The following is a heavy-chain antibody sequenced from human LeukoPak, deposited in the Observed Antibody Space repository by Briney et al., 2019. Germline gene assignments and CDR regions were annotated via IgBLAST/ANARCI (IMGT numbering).Heavy chain of an antibody. V-gene: IGHV4-34*01. Sequence: SETLSLTCAVYGGSFSGYYWSWIRQPPGKGPEWIGEINHSGSTNYNPSLKSRVTISVDTSKNQFSLKLSSVTAADTAVYYCARLHSSRAEEFDPWGQGTLVTVSS. CDR2: INHSGST. CDR1: GGSFSGYY. CDR3: ARLHSSRAEEFDP. J-gene: IGHJ5*02.